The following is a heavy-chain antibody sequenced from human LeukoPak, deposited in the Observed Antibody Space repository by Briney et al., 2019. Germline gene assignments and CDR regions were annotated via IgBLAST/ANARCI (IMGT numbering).Heavy chain of an antibody. J-gene: IGHJ4*02. CDR2: ISSSSSYI. D-gene: IGHD6-13*01. CDR3: ARDSNAAAGTCIRY. CDR1: GFTFSDYY. V-gene: IGHV3-11*06. Sequence: PGGSLRLSCAASGFTFSDYYMSWVRQAPGKGLEWVSSISSSSSYIYYADSVKGRFTISRDNAKNSLYLQMNSLRAEDTAVYYCARDSNAAAGTCIRYWGQGTLVTVSS.